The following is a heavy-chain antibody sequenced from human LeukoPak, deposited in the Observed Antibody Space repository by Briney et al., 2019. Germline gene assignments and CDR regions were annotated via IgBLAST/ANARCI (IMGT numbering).Heavy chain of an antibody. V-gene: IGHV3-21*01. J-gene: IGHJ4*02. CDR2: MSSTSSHI. Sequence: PGGSLRLSCEASGFTFSSDSMNWVRQAPGKGLEWVSSMSSTSSHIYYADSVKGRFTISRDNARNSLYLQMKSLRVEDTAVYYCARESSEAFVNWGQGTLVTVSP. CDR1: GFTFSSDS. CDR3: ARESSEAFVN.